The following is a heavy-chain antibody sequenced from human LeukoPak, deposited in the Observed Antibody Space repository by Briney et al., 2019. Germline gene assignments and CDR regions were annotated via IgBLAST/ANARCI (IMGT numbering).Heavy chain of an antibody. Sequence: SETLSLTCTVSGGSISSSRYYWGWIRQPPGKGLEWIGSIYYSGSTYYNPSLESRVTISVDTSKNQFSLKLSSVTAADTAVYYCASLYSNPSFDYWGQGTLVTVSS. CDR2: IYYSGST. J-gene: IGHJ4*02. CDR3: ASLYSNPSFDY. D-gene: IGHD4-11*01. CDR1: GGSISSSRYY. V-gene: IGHV4-39*01.